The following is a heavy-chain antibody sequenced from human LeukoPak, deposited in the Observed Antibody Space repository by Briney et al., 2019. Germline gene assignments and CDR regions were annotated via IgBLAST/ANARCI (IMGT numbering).Heavy chain of an antibody. CDR1: GGSVSSYY. Sequence: SETLFLTCTVSGGSVSSYYWSWIRQPPGKGLEWIGYMYYYGTTSYNRSLKSRVTISVDTSKNQFSLKLRSVTAADTAVYYCARQWTLLDAFDFWGQGTLVIVSS. CDR2: MYYYGTT. V-gene: IGHV4-59*08. J-gene: IGHJ3*01. CDR3: ARQWTLLDAFDF. D-gene: IGHD3/OR15-3a*01.